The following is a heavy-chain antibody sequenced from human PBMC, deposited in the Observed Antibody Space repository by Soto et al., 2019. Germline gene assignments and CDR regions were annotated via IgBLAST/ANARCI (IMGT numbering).Heavy chain of an antibody. D-gene: IGHD3-22*01. Sequence: GGSLRLSCVASGFTFSLYSMIWVSQAPGTGLEWISSITSTSTYIYYADSVEGRFTIFRDNAKNSLYLQMDSLRADDSAVYYCAGARSTDSLTDYWGEGTQVPSPQ. J-gene: IGHJ4*02. CDR3: AGARSTDSLTDY. CDR1: GFTFSLYS. V-gene: IGHV3-21*01. CDR2: ITSTSTYI.